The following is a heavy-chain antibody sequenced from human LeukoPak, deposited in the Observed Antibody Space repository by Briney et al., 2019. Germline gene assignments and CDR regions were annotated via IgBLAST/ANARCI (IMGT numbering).Heavy chain of an antibody. CDR1: GFTFSSYA. CDR2: ISGRGDIT. D-gene: IGHD6-13*01. CDR3: ARVEQQLANFDY. V-gene: IGHV3-23*01. Sequence: PGGSLRLSCAASGFTFSSYAMSWVRQAPGKGLEWVSGISGRGDITHYADSVKGRFTISRDNSKDTLYLQMNSLRAEDTAVYYCARVEQQLANFDYWGQGTLVTVSS. J-gene: IGHJ4*02.